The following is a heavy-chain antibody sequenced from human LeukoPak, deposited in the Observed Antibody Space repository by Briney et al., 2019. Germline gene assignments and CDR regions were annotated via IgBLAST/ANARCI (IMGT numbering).Heavy chain of an antibody. CDR2: INTNSGDT. D-gene: IGHD3-10*01. V-gene: IGHV1-2*02. J-gene: IGHJ6*02. Sequence: ASVKVSCKASGYTFTDYYMHWVRQAPGQGLEWMGWINTNSGDTKYAQNFQGRVTMTRDTSITTGYMELSSLRSEDTAVYYCARSFLWFGDVWGQGTTVTVSS. CDR1: GYTFTDYY. CDR3: ARSFLWFGDV.